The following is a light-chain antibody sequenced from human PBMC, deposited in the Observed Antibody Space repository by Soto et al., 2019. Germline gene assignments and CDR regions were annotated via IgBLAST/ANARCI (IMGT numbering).Light chain of an antibody. CDR3: QQFNTKPLT. J-gene: IGKJ4*01. CDR1: QGIGTA. V-gene: IGKV1-13*02. CDR2: DAS. Sequence: IQLPQPPSTLSASVGDRVTITCRASQGIGTALAWYHQRPGNSPDLLVYDASPLQSGVPPRFSGSGSETDFSLTISGLQPEDFGHYYCQQFNTKPLTFGGGTRVEIK.